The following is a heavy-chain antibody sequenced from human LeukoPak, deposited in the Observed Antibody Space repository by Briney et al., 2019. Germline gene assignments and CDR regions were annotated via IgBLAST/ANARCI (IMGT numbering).Heavy chain of an antibody. J-gene: IGHJ3*02. D-gene: IGHD4-17*01. Sequence: SETLSLTCTVSGGSISSYYWSWIRQPPGKGLEWIGYIYYSGSTNYNPSLKSRVTISVDTSKNQFSLKLSSVTAADTAVYYCARHAVTRAFDIWGQGTMVTVSS. CDR3: ARHAVTRAFDI. V-gene: IGHV4-59*08. CDR1: GGSISSYY. CDR2: IYYSGST.